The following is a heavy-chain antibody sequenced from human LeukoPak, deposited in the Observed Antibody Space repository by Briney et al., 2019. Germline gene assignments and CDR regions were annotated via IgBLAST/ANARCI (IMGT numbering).Heavy chain of an antibody. D-gene: IGHD6-19*01. CDR3: ARGGGWLGIQGDSKNFEY. CDR1: GDSISSDNYS. J-gene: IGHJ4*01. CDR2: IYHSGST. Sequence: PSQTLSLTCGVSGDSISSDNYSWSWIRQPPGKGLEWIGYIYHSGSTYYHPSLKSRVAISLNRSKNQFSLKLSSVTPEDTAGYYWARGGGWLGIQGDSKNFEYWGQGTLVTVSS. V-gene: IGHV4-30-2*01.